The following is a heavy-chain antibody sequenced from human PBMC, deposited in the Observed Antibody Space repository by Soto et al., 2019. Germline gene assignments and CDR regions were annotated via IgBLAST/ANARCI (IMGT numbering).Heavy chain of an antibody. V-gene: IGHV3-30-3*01. J-gene: IGHJ6*02. CDR2: ISYDGSNK. Sequence: QVQLVESGGGMVQPGRSLRLSCAASGFTFSSYAMHWVRQAPGKGLEWVAVISYDGSNKYYADSVKGRFTISRDNSKNTLYLQMNSLRAEDTAVYYCARAYGMDVWGQGTTVTVSS. CDR3: ARAYGMDV. CDR1: GFTFSSYA.